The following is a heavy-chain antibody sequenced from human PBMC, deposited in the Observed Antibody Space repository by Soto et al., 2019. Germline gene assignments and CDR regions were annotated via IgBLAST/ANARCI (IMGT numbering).Heavy chain of an antibody. CDR1: GGSFSGYY. J-gene: IGHJ4*02. CDR3: ARGSDYQGDRYSN. Sequence: PSETLSLTCAVYGGSFSGYYWSWIRQPPGKGLEWIGEINHSGSTNYNPSLKSRVTISVDTSKNQFSLKLSSVTAADTAVYYCARGSDYQGDRYSNWGQGTLVTVSS. D-gene: IGHD2-21*02. V-gene: IGHV4-34*01. CDR2: INHSGST.